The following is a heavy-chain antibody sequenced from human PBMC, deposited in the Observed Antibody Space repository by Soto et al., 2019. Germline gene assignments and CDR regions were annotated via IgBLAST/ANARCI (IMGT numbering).Heavy chain of an antibody. V-gene: IGHV1-18*01. J-gene: IGHJ4*02. Sequence: QVQLVQSGAEVKKPGASVKVSCKASGYTFSNYGINWVRQAPGQGLEWMGWISGYIHNTKYAQKVQGRVTMTTDTATSTAYMELRSLRSDDTAVYHCAGGPVCGDSEYWGQGTLVTVSS. CDR2: ISGYIHNT. D-gene: IGHD2-21*02. CDR1: GYTFSNYG. CDR3: AGGPVCGDSEY.